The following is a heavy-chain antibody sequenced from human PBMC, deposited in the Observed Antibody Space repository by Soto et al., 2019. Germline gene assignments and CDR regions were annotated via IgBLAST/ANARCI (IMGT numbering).Heavy chain of an antibody. CDR3: AREEYSYGLYYYYGMDV. CDR2: IWYDGSNK. CDR1: GFTFSSYG. J-gene: IGHJ6*02. V-gene: IGHV3-33*01. Sequence: GGSLRLSCAASGFTFSSYGMHWVRQAPGKGLEWVAVIWYDGSNKYYADSVKGRFTISRDNSKNTLYLQMNRLRAEDRAVYYCAREEYSYGLYYYYGMDVWGQGTTVTVSS. D-gene: IGHD5-18*01.